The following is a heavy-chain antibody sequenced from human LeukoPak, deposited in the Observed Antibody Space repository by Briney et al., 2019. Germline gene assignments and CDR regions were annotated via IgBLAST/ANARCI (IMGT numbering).Heavy chain of an antibody. Sequence: GGSLRLSCAASGFTFSDYAMSWVRQAPGKGLEWVSTISGSGGNTYYADSVKGRFTISRDSSKNTLYLQMNSLRAEDTAVYYCAKGREAYSGSYTPFDYWGQGTLVTVSS. CDR2: ISGSGGNT. D-gene: IGHD1-26*01. V-gene: IGHV3-23*01. CDR3: AKGREAYSGSYTPFDY. J-gene: IGHJ4*02. CDR1: GFTFSDYA.